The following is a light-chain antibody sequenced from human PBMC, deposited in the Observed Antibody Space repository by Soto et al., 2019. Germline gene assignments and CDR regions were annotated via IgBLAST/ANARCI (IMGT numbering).Light chain of an antibody. CDR3: LQYGSSPRT. Sequence: IVLTQSPGTLSLSPGERATLSCRASQSVSSNYLAWYQQKPGQAPRLLIYGASSRATGIPDRFSGSGSGTDFTLTISRLEPEDFAVYYCLQYGSSPRTFGQGTKVEIK. CDR2: GAS. V-gene: IGKV3-20*01. J-gene: IGKJ1*01. CDR1: QSVSSNY.